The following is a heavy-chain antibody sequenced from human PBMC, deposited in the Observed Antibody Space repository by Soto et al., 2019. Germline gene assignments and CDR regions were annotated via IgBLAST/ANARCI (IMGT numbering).Heavy chain of an antibody. CDR1: GGTFSSYA. J-gene: IGHJ4*02. D-gene: IGHD3-22*01. Sequence: QVQLVQSGAEVKKPGSSVKVSCKASGGTFSSYAFSWVRQAPGQGLEWMGGIIPVFGATNYAQTFQGRVTITADASTSIAYMELSSLRSEDTAVYYCAGSPEWSYALSQLVITTFAFYWGQGTLVTVSP. CDR3: AGSPEWSYALSQLVITTFAFY. CDR2: IIPVFGAT. V-gene: IGHV1-69*01.